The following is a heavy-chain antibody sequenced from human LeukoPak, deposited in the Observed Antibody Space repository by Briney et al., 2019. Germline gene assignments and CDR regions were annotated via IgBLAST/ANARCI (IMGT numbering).Heavy chain of an antibody. CDR1: GFTFSSHW. J-gene: IGHJ4*02. V-gene: IGHV3-7*01. CDR2: IKQDGSEK. CDR3: ARDRYCSSTSCYPGPFDY. D-gene: IGHD2-2*01. Sequence: GGSLRLSCAASGFTFSSHWMSWVRQAPGKGLEWVANIKQDGSEKYYVDSVKGRFTISRDNAKNSLYLQMNSLRAEDTAVYYCARDRYCSSTSCYPGPFDYWGQGTLVTVSS.